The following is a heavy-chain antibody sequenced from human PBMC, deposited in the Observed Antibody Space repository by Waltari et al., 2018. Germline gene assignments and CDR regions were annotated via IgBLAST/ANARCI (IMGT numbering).Heavy chain of an antibody. V-gene: IGHV4-34*01. J-gene: IGHJ5*02. CDR3: ARESPYCSGGSCYVFWFDP. CDR2: INHSGST. D-gene: IGHD2-15*01. CDR1: GGSFSGYY. Sequence: QVQLQQWGAGLLKPSETLSLTCAVYGGSFSGYYWSWIRQPPGKGLEWIGEINHSGSTNNNPALKSRVTISVDTSKNQFSLKLSSVTAADTAVYYCARESPYCSGGSCYVFWFDPWGQGTLVTVSS.